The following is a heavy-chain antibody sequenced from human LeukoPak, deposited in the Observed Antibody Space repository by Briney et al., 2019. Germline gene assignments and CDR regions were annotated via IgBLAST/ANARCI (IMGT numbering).Heavy chain of an antibody. J-gene: IGHJ5*02. CDR1: GYTFTSYG. CDR2: INPNSGGT. V-gene: IGHV1-2*02. D-gene: IGHD3-22*01. CDR3: ARGDDLSTGYYWFDP. Sequence: GASVKVSCKASGYTFTSYGISWVRQAPGQGLEWMGWINPNSGGTNYAQKFQGRVTMTRDTSISTVYMELNRLRSDDTAVYYCARGDDLSTGYYWFDPWGQGTLVTVSS.